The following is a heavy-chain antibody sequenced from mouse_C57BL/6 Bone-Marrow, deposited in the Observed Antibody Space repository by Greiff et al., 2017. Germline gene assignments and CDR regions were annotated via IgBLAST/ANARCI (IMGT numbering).Heavy chain of an antibody. Sequence: EVKLQESGGGLVQPGGSLKLSCAASGFTFSDYYMYWVRQTPEKRLEWVAYISNGGGSTYYPDTVKGRFTISRDNAKNTLYLQMSRLKSEDTAMYYCARSAGSSYTWFAYWGQGNLVTVSA. V-gene: IGHV5-12*01. CDR1: GFTFSDYY. J-gene: IGHJ3*01. CDR3: ARSAGSSYTWFAY. CDR2: ISNGGGST. D-gene: IGHD1-1*01.